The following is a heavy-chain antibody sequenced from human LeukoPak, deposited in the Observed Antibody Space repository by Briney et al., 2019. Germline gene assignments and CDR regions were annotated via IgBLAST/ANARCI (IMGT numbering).Heavy chain of an antibody. Sequence: PGGSLRLSCAASGFTFSNHWMHWVRQVPGKGLVWVSRSDGGGSSTSYADSVKGRFSISRDNAKSTLYLQMNSLRAEDTAVYYCARGPGSAGGAYVGDYWGQGILVTVSP. CDR1: GFTFSNHW. D-gene: IGHD4-23*01. CDR2: SDGGGSST. V-gene: IGHV3-74*01. J-gene: IGHJ4*01. CDR3: ARGPGSAGGAYVGDY.